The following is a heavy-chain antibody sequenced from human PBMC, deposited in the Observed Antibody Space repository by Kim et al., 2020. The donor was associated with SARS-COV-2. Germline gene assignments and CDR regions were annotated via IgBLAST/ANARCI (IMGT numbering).Heavy chain of an antibody. V-gene: IGHV5-51*01. CDR3: ARQAATPEKYFDY. J-gene: IGHJ4*02. D-gene: IGHD2-15*01. Sequence: YSPSFQGQVTISADKSISTAYLQWSSLKASDTAMYYCARQAATPEKYFDYWGQGTLVTVSS.